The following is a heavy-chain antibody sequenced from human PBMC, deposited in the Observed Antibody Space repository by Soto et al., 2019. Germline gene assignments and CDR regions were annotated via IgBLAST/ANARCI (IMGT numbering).Heavy chain of an antibody. V-gene: IGHV3-66*01. D-gene: IGHD2-2*01. J-gene: IGHJ4*02. CDR1: GFTVSRHY. CDR2: IYAGGTT. Sequence: EVQLVESGGGLVQPGGSLRLSCAGSGFTVSRHYMTWLRQTPGKGLEWVSVIYAGGTTYYAVSVKGSFMISRDISSNTLCLQMDNLRVADTAVDYCARGLHSESMYLSRAAYWGQGIVVAVSS. CDR3: ARGLHSESMYLSRAAY.